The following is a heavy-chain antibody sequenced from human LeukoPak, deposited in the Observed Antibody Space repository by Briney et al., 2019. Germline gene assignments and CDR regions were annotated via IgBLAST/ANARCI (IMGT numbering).Heavy chain of an antibody. CDR2: ISAYNGNT. Sequence: ASVEVSCKASGYTFTSYGISWVRQAPGQGLEWMGWISAYNGNTNYAQKLQGRVTMTTDTSTSTAYMELRSLRSDDTAVYYCARDPRQLLSAVSWFDPWGQGTLVTVSS. J-gene: IGHJ5*02. CDR1: GYTFTSYG. CDR3: ARDPRQLLSAVSWFDP. V-gene: IGHV1-18*01. D-gene: IGHD2-2*01.